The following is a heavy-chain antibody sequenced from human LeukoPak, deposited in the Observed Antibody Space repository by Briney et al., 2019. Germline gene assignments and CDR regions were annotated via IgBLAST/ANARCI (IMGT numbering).Heavy chain of an antibody. D-gene: IGHD2-2*01. Sequence: PGGSLRLSCAASGFTFSSYAMHWVRQAPGKGLEYVSAISSNGGSTYYANSVKGRFTISRDNSKNTLYLQMGSLRAEDMAVYYCARDVVVVPAGPLNYYYYYGMDVWGQGTTVTVSS. CDR2: ISSNGGST. CDR3: ARDVVVVPAGPLNYYYYYGMDV. CDR1: GFTFSSYA. J-gene: IGHJ6*02. V-gene: IGHV3-64*01.